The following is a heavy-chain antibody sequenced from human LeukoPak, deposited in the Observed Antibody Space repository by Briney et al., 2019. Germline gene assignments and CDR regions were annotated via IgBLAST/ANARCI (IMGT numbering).Heavy chain of an antibody. CDR3: AIRLPRTLIVGYK. J-gene: IGHJ4*02. CDR1: GFTFSSYI. V-gene: IGHV3-48*04. Sequence: QPGGSLRLSCAASGFTFSSYIMNWVRQAPGKGLEWVSSISSSSTTIYYADSVKGRFTISRDNAKNSLYLQMNSLRAEDTAVYYCAIRLPRTLIVGYKWGQGTLVTVSS. CDR2: ISSSSTTI. D-gene: IGHD3-22*01.